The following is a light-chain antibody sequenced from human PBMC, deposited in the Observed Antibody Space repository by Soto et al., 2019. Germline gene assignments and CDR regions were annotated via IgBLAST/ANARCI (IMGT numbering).Light chain of an antibody. CDR3: CSYGGSSTFPYV. J-gene: IGLJ1*01. Sequence: QSVLAQPASVSGSPEQSITISCTGTSSDVGTYNLVSWYQQHPGKAPKLIIYEVTERPSGISNRFSGSKFGNTASLTISGLLPEEEADYYCCSYGGSSTFPYVFGTGTKVTVL. V-gene: IGLV2-23*02. CDR2: EVT. CDR1: SSDVGTYNL.